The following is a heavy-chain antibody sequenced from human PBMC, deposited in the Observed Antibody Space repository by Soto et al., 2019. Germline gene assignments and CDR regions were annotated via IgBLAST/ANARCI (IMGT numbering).Heavy chain of an antibody. CDR1: GFTFRSYV. CDR3: ARWGTTGGLDV. J-gene: IGHJ1*01. D-gene: IGHD3-16*01. CDR2: TSYDGSNK. Sequence: QVQLVESGGGVVQPGTSLRLSCVGSGFTFRSYVIHWVRQAPGKGLEWVAVTSYDGSNKDYGDSVKGRFTISRDNSRNTVDLQMDSLRREDTALYYGARWGTTGGLDVWGQGTLVSVSS. V-gene: IGHV3-33*05.